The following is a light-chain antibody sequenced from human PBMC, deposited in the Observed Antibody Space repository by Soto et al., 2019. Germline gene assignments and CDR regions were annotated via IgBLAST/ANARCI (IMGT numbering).Light chain of an antibody. Sequence: QAVVTQEPSLTVSPGGTVTLTCGSSTGAVTSGHYPYWFQQKAGQAPRTLIYNTNNKHSWTPARFSGSLVGGKAALTLSSAQPEDEAEYYCSLWDSDAVVFGGGTKLTVL. CDR3: SLWDSDAVV. V-gene: IGLV7-46*01. J-gene: IGLJ2*01. CDR2: NTN. CDR1: TGAVTSGHY.